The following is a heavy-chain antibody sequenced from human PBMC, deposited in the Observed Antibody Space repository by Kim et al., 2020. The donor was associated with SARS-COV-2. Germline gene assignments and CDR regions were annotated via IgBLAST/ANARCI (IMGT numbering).Heavy chain of an antibody. D-gene: IGHD6-19*01. J-gene: IGHJ6*02. CDR3: AKGTVAGTGFDYYYYGMDV. V-gene: IGHV3-9*01. Sequence: GRFTISRDNAKNSLYLQMNSLRAEDTALYYCAKGTVAGTGFDYYYYGMDVWGQGTTVTVSS.